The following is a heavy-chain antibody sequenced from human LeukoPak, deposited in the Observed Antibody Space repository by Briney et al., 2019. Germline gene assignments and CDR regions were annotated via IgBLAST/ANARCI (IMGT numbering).Heavy chain of an antibody. CDR1: GFTFSSYS. CDR2: ISSSSSYI. J-gene: IGHJ4*02. V-gene: IGHV3-21*01. Sequence: PGGSLRLSCAASGFTFSSYSMNWVRQAPGKGLEWVSSISSSSSYIYYADSVKGRFTISRDNAKNSLYLQMNSLRAEDTAVYYCARDPLETYSHFVVVPAATSSRGYWGQGTLVTVSS. CDR3: ARDPLETYSHFVVVPAATSSRGY. D-gene: IGHD2-2*01.